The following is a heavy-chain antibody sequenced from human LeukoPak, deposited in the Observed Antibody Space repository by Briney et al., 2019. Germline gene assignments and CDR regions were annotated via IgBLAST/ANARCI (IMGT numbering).Heavy chain of an antibody. D-gene: IGHD6-19*01. V-gene: IGHV3-23*01. CDR1: GCTFSSYA. Sequence: GGSLRLSCAASGCTFSSYAMSWVRQAPGKGLEWVSGISGSGGSTYYTDSVKGRFTISRDNSKNTLYLQMNGLRAEDTALYYCAKRGSGWPWGWDYWGQGTLVTVSS. J-gene: IGHJ4*02. CDR2: ISGSGGST. CDR3: AKRGSGWPWGWDY.